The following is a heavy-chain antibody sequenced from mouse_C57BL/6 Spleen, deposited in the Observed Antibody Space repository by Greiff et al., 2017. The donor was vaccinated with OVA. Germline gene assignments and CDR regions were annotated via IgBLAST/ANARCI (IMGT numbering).Heavy chain of an antibody. CDR2: INPNNGGT. D-gene: IGHD2-4*01. CDR1: GYTFTDYY. J-gene: IGHJ1*03. CDR3: ARLRTTMIDYDYDRYFDV. Sequence: VQLQQSGPELVKPGASVKISCKASGYTFTDYYMNWVKQSHGKSLEWIGDINPNNGGTSYNQKFKGKATLTVDKSSSTAYMELRSLTSEDSAVYYCARLRTTMIDYDYDRYFDVWGTGTTVTVSS. V-gene: IGHV1-26*01.